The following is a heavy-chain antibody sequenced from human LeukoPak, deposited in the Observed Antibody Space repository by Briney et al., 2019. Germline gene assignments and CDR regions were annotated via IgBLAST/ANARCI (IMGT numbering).Heavy chain of an antibody. CDR3: ARGSGANLYTYSFHY. CDR1: GFTVSSNY. V-gene: IGHV3-20*04. J-gene: IGHJ4*02. Sequence: GGSLRLSCAASGFTVSSNYMSWVRQAPGKGLEWVSGINWNGGSTSYADSVKGRFTISRDNAKNSLYLQMNSLRAEDTALYYCARGSGANLYTYSFHYWGQGTLVTVSS. D-gene: IGHD1-26*01. CDR2: INWNGGST.